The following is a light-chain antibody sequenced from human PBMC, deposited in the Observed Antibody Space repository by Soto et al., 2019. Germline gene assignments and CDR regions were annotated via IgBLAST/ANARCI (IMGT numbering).Light chain of an antibody. Sequence: DIQMTQSTTSLSASVGDSVNITCRASQTISNHLNWYQQKPGKAPKLLIYTASSLQSGVPSRFSGSGSGTDFTLTISSLQPEDFATYYCHQTYSTQWTFGQGTKVDIK. CDR2: TAS. J-gene: IGKJ1*01. CDR1: QTISNH. CDR3: HQTYSTQWT. V-gene: IGKV1-39*01.